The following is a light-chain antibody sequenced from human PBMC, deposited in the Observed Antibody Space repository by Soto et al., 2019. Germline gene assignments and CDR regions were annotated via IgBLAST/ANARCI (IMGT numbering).Light chain of an antibody. Sequence: EIVVTQSPATLSVSPGERVTLSCRASQSVSSSLAWYQQRPGQAPRLLIYDTSTRAAGISARFSGSGSGTEFTLIISSLQSEDFSAYYCQQYIDWPPGTFGQGTAVEIK. CDR1: QSVSSS. V-gene: IGKV3-15*01. J-gene: IGKJ1*01. CDR3: QQYIDWPPGT. CDR2: DTS.